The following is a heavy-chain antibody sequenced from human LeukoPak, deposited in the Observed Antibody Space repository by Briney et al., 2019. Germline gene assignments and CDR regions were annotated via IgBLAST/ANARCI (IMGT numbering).Heavy chain of an antibody. Sequence: SETLSLTCTVSGGSISSHYWSWIRQPPGKGLEWIGYIYYSGSTNYNPSLKSRVTISVDTSKNQFSLKLSSVTAADTAVYYCARGNYREATRLNWFDPWGQGTLVTVS. D-gene: IGHD1-26*01. CDR2: IYYSGST. J-gene: IGHJ5*02. V-gene: IGHV4-59*11. CDR1: GGSISSHY. CDR3: ARGNYREATRLNWFDP.